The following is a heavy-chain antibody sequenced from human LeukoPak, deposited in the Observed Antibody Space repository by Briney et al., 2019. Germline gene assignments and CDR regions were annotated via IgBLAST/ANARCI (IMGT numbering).Heavy chain of an antibody. J-gene: IGHJ4*02. Sequence: SETLSLTCSVSGDSISSFYWNWIRQPPGKRLEWIGNIHYSGTSNYNPSLKSRVTISIDTSRKQFFLKLSSLTAADTAVYYCTLAPNSNGFDFWAQATL. V-gene: IGHV4-59*08. CDR2: IHYSGTS. D-gene: IGHD2-8*01. CDR3: TLAPNSNGFDF. CDR1: GDSISSFY.